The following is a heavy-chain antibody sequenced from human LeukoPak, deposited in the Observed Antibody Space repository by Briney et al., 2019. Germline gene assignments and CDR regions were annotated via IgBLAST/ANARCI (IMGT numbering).Heavy chain of an antibody. CDR3: ARLSVRGGTVDY. V-gene: IGHV4-38-2*02. D-gene: IGHD3-10*01. J-gene: IGHJ4*02. CDR1: GYSLSSGYY. CDR2: IYHSGST. Sequence: SETLSLTCTVSGYSLSSGYYWGWIRQPPGKGLEWIGSIYHSGSTYYNPSLKSRVTISVDTSKNQFSLKLSSVTAADTAVYYCARLSVRGGTVDYWGQGTLVTVSS.